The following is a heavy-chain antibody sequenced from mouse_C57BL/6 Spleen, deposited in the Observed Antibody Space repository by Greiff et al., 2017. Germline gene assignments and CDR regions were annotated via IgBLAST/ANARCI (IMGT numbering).Heavy chain of an antibody. CDR2: IDPSDSYT. CDR3: ARVGEPSAQATVAY. J-gene: IGHJ3*01. D-gene: IGHD3-2*02. Sequence: QVQLQQPGAELVKPGASVKLSCKASGYTFTSYWMQWVKQRPGQGLEWIGEIDPSDSYTNYNQKFKGKATLTVDTSSSTAYMQLSSLTSEDSAVYYCARVGEPSAQATVAYWGQGTLVTVSA. CDR1: GYTFTSYW. V-gene: IGHV1-50*01.